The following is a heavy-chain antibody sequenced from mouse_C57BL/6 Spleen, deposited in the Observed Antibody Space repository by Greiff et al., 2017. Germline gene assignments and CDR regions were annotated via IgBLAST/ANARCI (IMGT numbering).Heavy chain of an antibody. V-gene: IGHV1-62-2*01. CDR2: FYPGSGSI. J-gene: IGHJ3*01. CDR3: ARHEDGHYYDYDGAWFAY. CDR1: GYTFTEYT. Sequence: QVQLQQSGAELVKPGASVRLSCKASGYTFTEYTIHWVKQRSGQGLEWIGWFYPGSGSIKYNEKFKDKATLTADKSSSTVYMELSRLTSEDSAVYFCARHEDGHYYDYDGAWFAYWGQGTLVTVSA. D-gene: IGHD2-4*01.